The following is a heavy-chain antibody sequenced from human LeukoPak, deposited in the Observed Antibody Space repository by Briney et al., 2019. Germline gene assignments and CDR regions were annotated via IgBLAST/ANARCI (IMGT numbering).Heavy chain of an antibody. CDR3: ARRNYGSGSFPLDY. CDR2: IYYKGDT. V-gene: IGHV4-59*11. J-gene: IGHJ4*02. CDR1: GGSINNHY. D-gene: IGHD3-10*01. Sequence: SETLSLTCTVSGGSINNHYWTWIRQPPGKGLEWIGYIYYKGDTKYNPSLKSRVTMSVDTSKNQFSLRLSSVTAADTAVYYCARRNYGSGSFPLDYWGQGTLVTVSS.